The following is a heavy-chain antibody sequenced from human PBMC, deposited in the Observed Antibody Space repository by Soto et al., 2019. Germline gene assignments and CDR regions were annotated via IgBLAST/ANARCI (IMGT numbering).Heavy chain of an antibody. J-gene: IGHJ5*02. D-gene: IGHD6-19*01. CDR3: ARRHLAVAVSPWFDP. CDR1: GLSITDSEMG. V-gene: IGHV2-26*01. CDR2: IDSSGEK. Sequence: QVTLKESGPVLVKPTEPLTLRCTVSGLSITDSEMGVSWIRQPPGQPLEWLAHIDSSGEKSYRTFLKSRLAISKDTSKSQIVLTMTNMDPADTATYYWARRHLAVAVSPWFDPWGQGIPVTVSS.